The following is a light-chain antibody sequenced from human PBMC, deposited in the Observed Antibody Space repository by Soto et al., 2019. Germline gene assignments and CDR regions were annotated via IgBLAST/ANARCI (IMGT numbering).Light chain of an antibody. J-gene: IGLJ2*01. V-gene: IGLV2-8*01. CDR1: SGDVGSYNH. CDR3: NSYADNNLI. CDR2: EVS. Sequence: QSALIQPPSASGYPGQSVTISCTGTSGDVGSYNHVSWYQQHPGKAPKLIIYEVSRRPSGVPDRFSGSKSGNTASLTVSGLQAEDEADYYCNSYADNNLIFGGGTKLTVL.